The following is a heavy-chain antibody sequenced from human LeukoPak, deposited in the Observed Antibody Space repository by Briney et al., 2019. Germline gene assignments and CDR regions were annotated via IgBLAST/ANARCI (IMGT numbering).Heavy chain of an antibody. CDR1: GGTFGSYA. J-gene: IGHJ6*04. CDR2: IIPIFGTA. Sequence: EASVKVSCKASGGTFGSYAISWVRQAPGQGLEWMGGIIPIFGTANYAQKFQGRVTITADKSTSTAYMELSSLRSEDTAVYYCARYCSSTSCYYYYGMDVWGKGTTVTVSS. V-gene: IGHV1-69*06. D-gene: IGHD2-2*01. CDR3: ARYCSSTSCYYYYGMDV.